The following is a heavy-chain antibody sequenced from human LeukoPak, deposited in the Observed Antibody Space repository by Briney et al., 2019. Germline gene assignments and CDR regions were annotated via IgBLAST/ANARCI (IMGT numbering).Heavy chain of an antibody. CDR3: ARFAGSGSYVDY. J-gene: IGHJ4*02. V-gene: IGHV3-11*03. Sequence: GGSLRLSCAASGFTFSDYYMSWIRQAPGKGLEWVSCISSSSSYTNYADSVKGRFTISRDNAKNSLYLQMNSLRAEDTAVYYCARFAGSGSYVDYWGQGTLVTVSS. D-gene: IGHD3-10*01. CDR1: GFTFSDYY. CDR2: ISSSSSYT.